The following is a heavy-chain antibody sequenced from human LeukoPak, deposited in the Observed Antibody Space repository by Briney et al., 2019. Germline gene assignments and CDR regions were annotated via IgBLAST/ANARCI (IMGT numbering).Heavy chain of an antibody. CDR1: GFTFSNYA. D-gene: IGHD1-7*01. CDR3: AKGGWGNYPGRGYFDY. Sequence: PGGSLRLSCAASGFTFSNYAMSWVRQAPGKGLEWVSFISISGGSTYYADSVKGRFTISRDNSKSTMYLQVNSLRAEGTAVYFWAKGGWGNYPGRGYFDYGGQGTRVTVPS. V-gene: IGHV3-23*01. CDR2: ISISGGST. J-gene: IGHJ4*02.